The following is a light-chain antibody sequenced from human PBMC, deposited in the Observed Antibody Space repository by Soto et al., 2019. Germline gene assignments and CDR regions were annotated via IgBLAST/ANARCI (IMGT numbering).Light chain of an antibody. CDR3: QQYRSAPPEFT. V-gene: IGKV3-20*01. J-gene: IGKJ3*01. CDR2: GAS. CDR1: QSVSSNY. Sequence: EIVLTQSPGTLSLSPGERATLSCRASQSVSSNYLAWYQQRPGQAPRLLIFGASYSATGIPDRFSGSGSGTDFTLTISRLEPEDVAVYHCQQYRSAPPEFTFGPGTRVDSK.